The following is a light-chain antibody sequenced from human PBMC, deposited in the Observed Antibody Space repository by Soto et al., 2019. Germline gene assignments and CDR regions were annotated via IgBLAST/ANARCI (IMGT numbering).Light chain of an antibody. Sequence: EILMTQSPATLSVSPGERATLSCRASQSVSSNLAWYQQKPGQAPRLLIYGASTRDTGTPDRLSGSGSGTDHTLTISRLEPEDSEVYYCQQRSNWPITFGQGTRLEIK. V-gene: IGKV3-11*01. CDR3: QQRSNWPIT. CDR2: GAS. J-gene: IGKJ5*01. CDR1: QSVSSN.